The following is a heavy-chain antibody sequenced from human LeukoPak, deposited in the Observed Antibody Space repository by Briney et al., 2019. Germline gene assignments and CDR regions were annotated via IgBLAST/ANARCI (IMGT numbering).Heavy chain of an antibody. CDR2: INNDGSST. J-gene: IGHJ4*02. V-gene: IGHV3-74*01. CDR1: GFTFSSYS. CDR3: ARGGVDY. Sequence: GGSLRLSCAAYGFTFSSYSMNWVRQAPGKGLVWVSRINNDGSSTSYADSVKGRFTISRDNAKNTLYLQMNSLRAEDTAVYYCARGGVDYWGQGTLVTVSS. D-gene: IGHD1-26*01.